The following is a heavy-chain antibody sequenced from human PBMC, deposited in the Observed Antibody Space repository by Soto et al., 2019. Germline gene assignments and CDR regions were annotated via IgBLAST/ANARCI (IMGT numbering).Heavy chain of an antibody. CDR2: IYYRGSI. Sequence: QVQLQESGPGLVRPSETLSLTCTVSGGSISNYYWSWIRQPPGKGLEWIGYIYYRGSINYNPSLKSRVTISVDTSKNQFSLKLNSVTAADTAVYYCARRGCSSAGCPYYFDYWGQGTLVTVSS. CDR1: GGSISNYY. V-gene: IGHV4-59*01. CDR3: ARRGCSSAGCPYYFDY. D-gene: IGHD2-2*01. J-gene: IGHJ4*02.